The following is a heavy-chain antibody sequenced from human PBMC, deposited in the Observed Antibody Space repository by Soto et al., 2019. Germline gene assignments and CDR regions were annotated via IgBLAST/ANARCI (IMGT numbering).Heavy chain of an antibody. CDR2: IIPIFGTA. CDR3: ASGRDIVLVPATYYYGMDV. V-gene: IGHV1-69*13. CDR1: GGTFSSYA. Sequence: SVKVSCKASGGTFSSYAISWVRQAPGQGLEWMGGIIPIFGTANYAQKFQGRVTITADESTSTAYMELSSLRSEDTAVYYCASGRDIVLVPATYYYGMDVCGQGPSVTVYS. D-gene: IGHD2-2*01. J-gene: IGHJ6*02.